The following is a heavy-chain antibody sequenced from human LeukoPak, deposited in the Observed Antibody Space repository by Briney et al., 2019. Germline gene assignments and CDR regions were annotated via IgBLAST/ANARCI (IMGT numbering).Heavy chain of an antibody. CDR1: GGSISSGPYY. D-gene: IGHD2-2*01. Sequence: SETLSLTCTVSGGSISSGPYYWSWIRQPPGKGLEWIGEINHSGSTNYNPSLKSRVTISVDTSKNQFSLKLSSVTAADTAVYYCARHYCSSTSCPARYWGQGTLVTVSS. CDR3: ARHYCSSTSCPARY. CDR2: INHSGST. V-gene: IGHV4-39*01. J-gene: IGHJ4*02.